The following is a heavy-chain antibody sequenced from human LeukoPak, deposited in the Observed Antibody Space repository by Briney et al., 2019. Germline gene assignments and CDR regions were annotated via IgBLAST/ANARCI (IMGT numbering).Heavy chain of an antibody. CDR3: ARIVVGAKVQSDY. Sequence: CGPALVTPTQTLTLTFTFSGFSLSTSGMCVSCIRQPPGKALERLAPIDSDDDKYYSTSLKTRLTISKDTSNSQVVLTMTNIDPVDTATYYCARIVVGAKVQSDYWGQGTLVTVSS. J-gene: IGHJ4*02. CDR1: GFSLSTSGMC. CDR2: IDSDDDK. V-gene: IGHV2-70*01. D-gene: IGHD1-26*01.